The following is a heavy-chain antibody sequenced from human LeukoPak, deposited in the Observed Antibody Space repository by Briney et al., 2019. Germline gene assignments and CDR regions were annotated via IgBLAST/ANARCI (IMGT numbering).Heavy chain of an antibody. CDR2: IRQDGNEF. V-gene: IGHV3-7*01. D-gene: IGHD1-26*01. J-gene: IGHJ4*02. CDR1: EFTFGNYW. CDR3: ARDKVSGATLLDY. Sequence: GGSLRLSCAASEFTFGNYWMSWVRQVPGKGPEWVANIRQDGNEFYYVDSVKGRFTISRDNAKNSLYLQMNSLRVEDTAVYYCARDKVSGATLLDYWGQGTLVTVSS.